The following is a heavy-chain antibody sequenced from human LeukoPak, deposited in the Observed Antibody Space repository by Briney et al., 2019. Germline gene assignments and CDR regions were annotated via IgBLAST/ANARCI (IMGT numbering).Heavy chain of an antibody. D-gene: IGHD3-9*01. V-gene: IGHV4-34*01. Sequence: SETLSLTCAVYGGSFSGYYWSWIRQPPGKGLEWIGEINHSGSTNYNPSLKSRVTISVDTSKNQFSLKLNSVTAADTAVYYCARHRAGYHVDWWGQGTLVTVSS. CDR2: INHSGST. CDR3: ARHRAGYHVDW. J-gene: IGHJ4*02. CDR1: GGSFSGYY.